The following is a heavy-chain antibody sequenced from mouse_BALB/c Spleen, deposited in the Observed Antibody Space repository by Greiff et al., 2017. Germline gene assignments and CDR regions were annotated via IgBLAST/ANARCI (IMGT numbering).Heavy chain of an antibody. Sequence: EVQLVESGGGLVQPGGSLKLSCAASGFTFSSYTMSWVRQTPEKRLEWVAYISNGGGSTYYPDTVKGRFTISRDNAKNTLYLQMSSLKSEDTAMYYCARPSNWETSWFAYWGQGTLVTVSA. CDR3: ARPSNWETSWFAY. V-gene: IGHV5-12-2*01. D-gene: IGHD4-1*01. J-gene: IGHJ3*01. CDR1: GFTFSSYT. CDR2: ISNGGGST.